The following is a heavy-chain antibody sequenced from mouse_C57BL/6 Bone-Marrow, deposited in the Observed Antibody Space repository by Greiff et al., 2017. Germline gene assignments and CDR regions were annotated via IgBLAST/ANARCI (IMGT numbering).Heavy chain of an antibody. Sequence: EVKLEESGGDLVKPGGSLKLSCAASGFTFSSYGMSWVRQTPDKRLEWVATISSGGSYTYYPDSVKGRFTISRDNAKNTLYLQMSSLKSEDTAMYYCARPGSSYYFDYWGQGTTLTVSS. D-gene: IGHD1-1*01. CDR1: GFTFSSYG. CDR3: ARPGSSYYFDY. V-gene: IGHV5-6*02. J-gene: IGHJ2*01. CDR2: ISSGGSYT.